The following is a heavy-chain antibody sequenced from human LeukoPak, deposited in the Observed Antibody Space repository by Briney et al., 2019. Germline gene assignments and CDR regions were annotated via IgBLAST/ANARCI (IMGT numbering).Heavy chain of an antibody. CDR1: GFNFDSYG. D-gene: IGHD5-18*01. V-gene: IGHV3-30*18. CDR2: MSYDGSNK. Sequence: GGSLRLSCAASGFNFDSYGMHWVRQAPGKGLEWVADMSYDGSNKYYADSVKGRFTISRDNSKNTLFLQMNSLRAEDTAVYYCAKAADGQRDTASLPYYFDYWGQGTLVTVSS. CDR3: AKAADGQRDTASLPYYFDY. J-gene: IGHJ4*02.